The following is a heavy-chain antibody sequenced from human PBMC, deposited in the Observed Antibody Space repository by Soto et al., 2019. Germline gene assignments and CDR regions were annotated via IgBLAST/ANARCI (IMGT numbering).Heavy chain of an antibody. CDR1: GGTFSSYT. Sequence: ASVKVSCKASGGTFSSYTISWVRQAPGQGLEWMGRIIPILGIANYAQKFQGRVTITADKSTSTAYMELSSLRSEDTAVYYCARDGGRTNFDYWGQGTLVTVSS. CDR3: ARDGGRTNFDY. J-gene: IGHJ4*02. CDR2: IIPILGIA. V-gene: IGHV1-69*04.